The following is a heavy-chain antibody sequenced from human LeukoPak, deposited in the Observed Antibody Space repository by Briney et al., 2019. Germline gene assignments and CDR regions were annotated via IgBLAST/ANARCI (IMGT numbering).Heavy chain of an antibody. D-gene: IGHD3-10*01. Sequence: ASVKVSCKASGYTFTGCYMHWVRQAPGQGLEWMGWINPNSGGTNYAQKFQGRVTMTRDTSISTAYMELSRLGSDDTAVYYCARPRLAMVRGRANQWWFDPWGQGTLVTVSS. J-gene: IGHJ5*02. CDR3: ARPRLAMVRGRANQWWFDP. CDR1: GYTFTGCY. V-gene: IGHV1-2*02. CDR2: INPNSGGT.